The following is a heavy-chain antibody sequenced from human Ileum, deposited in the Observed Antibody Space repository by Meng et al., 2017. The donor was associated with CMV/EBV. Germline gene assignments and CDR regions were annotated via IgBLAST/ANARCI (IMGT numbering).Heavy chain of an antibody. CDR3: ARSHTPSDYDYRPRDY. D-gene: IGHD5-12*01. CDR1: GGTFSRCA. V-gene: IGHV1-69*05. CDR2: IIPRFRTA. J-gene: IGHJ4*02. Sequence: SGGTFSRCANSWERQAPGQGLEWLGGIIPRFRTANYAQRFQGRVTITTDKSTSTACMFVSSLRSDDTAVYYCARSHTPSDYDYRPRDYWGQGTLVTVSS.